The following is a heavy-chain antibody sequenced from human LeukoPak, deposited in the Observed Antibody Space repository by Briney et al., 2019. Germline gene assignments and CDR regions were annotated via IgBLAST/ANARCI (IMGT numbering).Heavy chain of an antibody. CDR2: IYYSGST. D-gene: IGHD1-26*01. CDR1: GGSISSGGYY. Sequence: SQTLSLTCTVSGGSISSGGYYWSWIRQHPGKDLEWIGYIYYSGSTYYNPSLKSRVTISVDTSKNQFSLKLSSVTAADTAVYYCAREGYSETFFNWFDPWGQGTLVTVSS. V-gene: IGHV4-31*03. J-gene: IGHJ5*02. CDR3: AREGYSETFFNWFDP.